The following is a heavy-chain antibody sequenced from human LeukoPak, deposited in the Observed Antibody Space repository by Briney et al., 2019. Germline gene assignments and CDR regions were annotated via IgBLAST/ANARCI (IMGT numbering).Heavy chain of an antibody. V-gene: IGHV3-23*01. J-gene: IGHJ3*02. CDR2: ISGSGGST. CDR3: AKEFMTAFDI. Sequence: PGGSLRLSCTASGFTFSNYAMNWVRQAPGKGLEWVSVISGSGGSTYYADSVKGRFTISRDNSKNTLYLQMTSLRAEDTAVYYCAKEFMTAFDIWGQGTMVTVSS. CDR1: GFTFSNYA.